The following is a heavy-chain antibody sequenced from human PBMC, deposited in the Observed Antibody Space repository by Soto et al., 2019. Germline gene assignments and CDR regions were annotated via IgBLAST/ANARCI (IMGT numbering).Heavy chain of an antibody. CDR2: IYPGDSDT. Sequence: PGESLKISCKGSEYSFSSHWIAWVRQMPGKGLEWMGTIYPGDSDTRYSPSFEGRVSMSADESISTAYLQWGSLQASDTAVYYCARPEGRYFYDGRGYFSHWGQGTLVTVS. CDR3: ARPEGRYFYDGRGYFSH. D-gene: IGHD3-9*01. J-gene: IGHJ4*02. CDR1: EYSFSSHW. V-gene: IGHV5-51*01.